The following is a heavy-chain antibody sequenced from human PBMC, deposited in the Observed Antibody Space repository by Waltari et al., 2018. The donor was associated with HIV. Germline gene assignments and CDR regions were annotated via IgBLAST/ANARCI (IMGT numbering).Heavy chain of an antibody. D-gene: IGHD3-22*01. V-gene: IGHV1-58*02. CDR1: GFTFTSSA. CDR3: AADLTYYYDSSGYLPLNV. J-gene: IGHJ6*02. CDR2: IVVGSGNT. Sequence: QMQLVQSGPDVKKPGTSVKVSCKAYGFTFTSSAMQWVRQASGQPLEWIGWIVVGSGNTNYAQKFQERVTITRDMSTSTAYMELSSLRSEDTAVYYCAADLTYYYDSSGYLPLNVWGQGTTVTVSS.